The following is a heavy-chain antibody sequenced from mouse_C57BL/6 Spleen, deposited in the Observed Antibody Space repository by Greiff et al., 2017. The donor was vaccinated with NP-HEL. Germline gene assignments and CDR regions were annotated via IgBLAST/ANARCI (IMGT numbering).Heavy chain of an antibody. D-gene: IGHD4-1*02. V-gene: IGHV1-26*01. Sequence: VQLQQSGPELVKPGASVKISCKASGYTFTDYYMNWVKQSHGKSLEWIGDINPNNGGTSYNQKFKGKATLTVDKSSSTAYMELRSLTSEDSAVYYCARYPPTGTLYYYAMDYWGQGTSVTVSS. CDR3: ARYPPTGTLYYYAMDY. J-gene: IGHJ4*01. CDR1: GYTFTDYY. CDR2: INPNNGGT.